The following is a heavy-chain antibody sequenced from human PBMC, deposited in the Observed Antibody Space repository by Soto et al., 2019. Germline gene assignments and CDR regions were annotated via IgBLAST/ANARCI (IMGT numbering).Heavy chain of an antibody. CDR1: GCSISSGGYY. J-gene: IGHJ4*02. Sequence: SETLSLTCAFSGCSISSGGYYWSWIRQPPGKGLEWIGYIYYSGSTNYNPSLKSRVTISVDTSKNQLSLKLSSVTAADTAVYYCARRYGYYFDYWGQGTLVTVSS. CDR2: IYYSGST. D-gene: IGHD4-17*01. V-gene: IGHV4-61*08. CDR3: ARRYGYYFDY.